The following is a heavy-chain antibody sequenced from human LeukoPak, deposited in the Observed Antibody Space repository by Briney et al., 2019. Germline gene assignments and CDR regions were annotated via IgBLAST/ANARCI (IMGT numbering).Heavy chain of an antibody. CDR3: SRSDGASDFDY. Sequence: SQPLSLTCAISGDSVSSNRASWTWIRQSPSRGLEWLGRTYYRSKWYNDYAVSLKSRISINPDTSKNQFSLQLNSVTPEDTAVYYCSRSDGASDFDYWGPGTLVTVSS. V-gene: IGHV6-1*01. D-gene: IGHD5-24*01. CDR2: TYYRSKWYN. J-gene: IGHJ4*02. CDR1: GDSVSSNRAS.